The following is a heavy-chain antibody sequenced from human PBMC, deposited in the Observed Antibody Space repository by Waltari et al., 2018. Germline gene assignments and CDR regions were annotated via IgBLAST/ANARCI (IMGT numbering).Heavy chain of an antibody. J-gene: IGHJ4*02. CDR1: GASVNTNRYY. Sequence: QLQLQESGPGLVKPSETLSLTCTVPGASVNTNRYYWGWIRQPPGKGLEWIGSIYYSGDTYYNPSLKSRVTISIDTSKNQFSLKLSSVTAADTAVYYCARHTPDLPPYWGQGTLVTVSS. CDR2: IYYSGDT. V-gene: IGHV4-39*01. CDR3: ARHTPDLPPY.